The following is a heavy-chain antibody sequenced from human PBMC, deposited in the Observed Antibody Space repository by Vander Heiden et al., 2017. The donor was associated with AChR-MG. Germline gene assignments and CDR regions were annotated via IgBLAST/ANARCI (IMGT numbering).Heavy chain of an antibody. CDR2: IYTSGTT. V-gene: IGHV4-4*07. J-gene: IGHJ4*02. CDR3: ARELPGERPLDY. Sequence: QVQLQESGPGLLKPSETLSLTCTVSGGPVSSYFWSWIRQPAGKGLEWIGRIYTSGTTNYNPSLNSRVTMSVDTSKNQFSLKLSSVNAADTAVYYCARELPGERPLDYWGQGTLVTVSS. CDR1: GGPVSSYF. D-gene: IGHD7-27*01.